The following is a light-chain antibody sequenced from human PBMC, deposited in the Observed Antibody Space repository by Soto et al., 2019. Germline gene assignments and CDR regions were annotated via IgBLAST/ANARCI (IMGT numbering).Light chain of an antibody. Sequence: EIVMTQSPATLSVSPGERASLSCRASQSVSNNLAWYQQKPGQAPRLLIHGASTRATGIPARFSGSGSGTEFTLTISSLESEDFAVYYCQRQSNWPRTFGQGTKVDIK. CDR3: QRQSNWPRT. V-gene: IGKV3-15*01. CDR1: QSVSNN. CDR2: GAS. J-gene: IGKJ1*01.